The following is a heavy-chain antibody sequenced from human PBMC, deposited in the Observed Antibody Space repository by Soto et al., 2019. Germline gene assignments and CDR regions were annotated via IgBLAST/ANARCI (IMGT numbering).Heavy chain of an antibody. CDR1: GFTFSSYG. D-gene: IGHD6-13*01. V-gene: IGHV3-33*01. J-gene: IGHJ6*02. CDR2: IWYDGSNK. CDR3: ARDSSSWYGYYYGMDV. Sequence: GGSLRLSCAASGFTFSSYGMHWVRQAPGKGLEWVAVIWYDGSNKYYADSVKGRFTISRDNSKNTLYLQMNSLRAEDTAVYYCARDSSSWYGYYYGMDVWGQGTTVTVSS.